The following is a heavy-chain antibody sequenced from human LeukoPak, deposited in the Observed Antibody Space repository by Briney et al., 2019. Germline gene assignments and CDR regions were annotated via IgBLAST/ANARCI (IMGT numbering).Heavy chain of an antibody. CDR1: GFTFDDYG. V-gene: IGHV3-23*01. CDR3: ATTRYNYGYYFDY. D-gene: IGHD5-18*01. Sequence: GGSLRLSCAASGFTFDDYGMSWVRQAPGKGLEWVSVISGSGGSTYYADSVKGRFTISRDNSKNTLYLQMNSLRAEDTAVYYCATTRYNYGYYFDYWGQGTLVTVSS. J-gene: IGHJ4*02. CDR2: ISGSGGST.